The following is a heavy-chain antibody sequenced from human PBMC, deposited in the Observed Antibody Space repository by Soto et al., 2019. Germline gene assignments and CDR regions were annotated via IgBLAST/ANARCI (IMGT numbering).Heavy chain of an antibody. V-gene: IGHV4-38-2*01. CDR3: ARAQWDDARFDP. CDR1: CYSISSGYY. J-gene: IGHJ5*02. D-gene: IGHD1-26*01. CDR2: IYHSGST. Sequence: PSETLSLTCAVSCYSISSGYYWGWIRQPPGKGLEWIGSIYHSGSTYYNPSLKSRVTISVDTSKNQFSLKLSSVTAADTAVYYCARAQWDDARFDPWGQGTLVTVSS.